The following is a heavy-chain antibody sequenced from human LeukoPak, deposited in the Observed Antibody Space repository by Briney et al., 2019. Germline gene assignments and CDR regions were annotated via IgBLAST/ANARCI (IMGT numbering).Heavy chain of an antibody. V-gene: IGHV4-34*01. CDR2: INHSAST. Sequence: SETLSLTCAVYGGSFSGYYWSWIRQPPGKGLEWIGEINHSASTNYNPSLKSRVTISVDTSKNQFSLKLSSVTAADTAVYYCARGGYNSRRDNWFDPWGQGTLVTVSS. D-gene: IGHD5-12*01. CDR1: GGSFSGYY. J-gene: IGHJ5*02. CDR3: ARGGYNSRRDNWFDP.